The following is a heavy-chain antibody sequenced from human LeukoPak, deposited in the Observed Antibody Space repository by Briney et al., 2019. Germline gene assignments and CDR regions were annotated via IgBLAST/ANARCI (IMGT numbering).Heavy chain of an antibody. J-gene: IGHJ4*02. Sequence: GGSLRLACAASGFAFSSHAMCWVRQAPGEGLEWVSSIDISGGSTYYADSAEGRFTISRDNSKNTLYLQMNGLRVEDTALYYCANEVRPNDYWGQGTLVTVSS. D-gene: IGHD1-1*01. CDR3: ANEVRPNDY. CDR1: GFAFSSHA. V-gene: IGHV3-23*01. CDR2: IDISGGST.